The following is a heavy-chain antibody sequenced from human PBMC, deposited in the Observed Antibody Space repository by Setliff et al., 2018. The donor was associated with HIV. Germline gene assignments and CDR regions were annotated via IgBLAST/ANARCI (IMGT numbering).Heavy chain of an antibody. CDR2: ITPISGTA. CDR1: GGTFSSYG. CDR3: VRGGQYYRSTYYYYYMDV. V-gene: IGHV1-69*13. Sequence: SVKVSCKASGGTFSSYGISWVRRAPGQGLEWMGGITPISGTANYAQKFQGRVTIAADEFTSTAYMELSSLRSEDTAVYYCVRGGQYYRSTYYYYYMDVWGKGTTVTVSS. J-gene: IGHJ6*03. D-gene: IGHD3-16*02.